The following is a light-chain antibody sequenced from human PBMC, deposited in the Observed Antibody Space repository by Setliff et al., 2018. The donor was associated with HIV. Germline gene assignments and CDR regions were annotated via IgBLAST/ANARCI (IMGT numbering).Light chain of an antibody. Sequence: QSVLTQPASVSGSPGQSITISCTGTNSDIGNNNFVSRYQQRPGKAPKLMIYDVSKWPSGVSNRFSGSKSGNTASLTISGLQAEDEGDYYCCAYAGDRTFVFGVGTKVTVL. J-gene: IGLJ1*01. CDR2: DVS. CDR1: NSDIGNNNF. V-gene: IGLV2-23*02. CDR3: CAYAGDRTFV.